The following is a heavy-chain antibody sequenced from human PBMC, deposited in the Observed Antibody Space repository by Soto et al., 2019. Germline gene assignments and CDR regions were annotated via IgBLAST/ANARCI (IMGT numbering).Heavy chain of an antibody. V-gene: IGHV3-33*01. D-gene: IGHD2-15*01. CDR2: IWYDGSNK. J-gene: IGHJ6*02. Sequence: PGGSLRLSCAASGFTFSRYGMHWVRQAPGKGLEWMSVIWYDGSNKYYGDSVRGRFTISRDNSKNTLYLQMNTLRAEDTAVYYCARDWEVAATPGPIYYYYGMDVWGQGTTVTVSS. CDR1: GFTFSRYG. CDR3: ARDWEVAATPGPIYYYYGMDV.